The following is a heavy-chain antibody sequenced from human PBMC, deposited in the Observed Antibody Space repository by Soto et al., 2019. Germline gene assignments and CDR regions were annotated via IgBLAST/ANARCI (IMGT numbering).Heavy chain of an antibody. CDR2: IYYSGST. D-gene: IGHD6-6*01. CDR1: GGSISSGDYY. V-gene: IGHV4-30-4*01. J-gene: IGHJ6*03. Sequence: PSETLSLTCTVSGGSISSGDYYWSWIRQPPGKGLEWIGYIYYSGSTNYNPSLKSRVTISVDTSKNQFSLKLSSVTAADTAVYYCARYAGISSSSPAPRHYYMDVWGKGTTVTVSS. CDR3: ARYAGISSSSPAPRHYYMDV.